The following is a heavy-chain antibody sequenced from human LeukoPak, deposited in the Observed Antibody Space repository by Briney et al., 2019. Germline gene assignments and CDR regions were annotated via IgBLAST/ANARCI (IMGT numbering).Heavy chain of an antibody. CDR3: ARDLGQYYETSDNWFDP. D-gene: IGHD3-22*01. CDR2: IYSGGST. V-gene: IGHV3-53*01. Sequence: HPGGSLRLSCAASGFTVSSNYMSWVRQAPGKGLEWVSVIYSGGSTYYADSVKGRFTISRDNAKNTLNLQMNSLRAEDTAVYYCARDLGQYYETSDNWFDPWGQGTLVTVSS. J-gene: IGHJ5*02. CDR1: GFTVSSNY.